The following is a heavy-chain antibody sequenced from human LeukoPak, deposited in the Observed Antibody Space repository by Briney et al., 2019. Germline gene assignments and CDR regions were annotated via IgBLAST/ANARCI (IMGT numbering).Heavy chain of an antibody. J-gene: IGHJ6*02. CDR2: ISGSGGST. CDR3: AKGPQVDPESYYYYGMEV. Sequence: AGGSLRLSCAASGFTFSSYAMSWVRQAPGKGLEWVSAISGSGGSTYYADSVKGRFTISRDNSKHTLYLQMNSLRAEDTAVHYCAKGPQVDPESYYYYGMEVWGQGTRSPSP. V-gene: IGHV3-23*01. CDR1: GFTFSSYA. D-gene: IGHD1-26*01.